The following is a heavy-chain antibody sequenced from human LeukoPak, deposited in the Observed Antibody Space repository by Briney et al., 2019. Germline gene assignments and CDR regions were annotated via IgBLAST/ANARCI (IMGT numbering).Heavy chain of an antibody. D-gene: IGHD3-10*01. Sequence: GGSLRLSCAASGFTFSSYAMHWVRQAPGKGLEWVAVISYDGSNKYYADSVKGRFTISRDNSKNTLYLQMNSLRAEDTAVYYCARDGGEWFGELLPAYHDYWGQGTLVTVSS. V-gene: IGHV3-30-3*01. CDR2: ISYDGSNK. J-gene: IGHJ4*02. CDR1: GFTFSSYA. CDR3: ARDGGEWFGELLPAYHDY.